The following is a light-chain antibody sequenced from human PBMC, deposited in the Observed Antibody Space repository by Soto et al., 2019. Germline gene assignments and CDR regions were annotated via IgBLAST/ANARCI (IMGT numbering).Light chain of an antibody. CDR1: QSVRNNF. V-gene: IGKV3-20*01. CDR3: HQYGSSPLT. Sequence: DIVLTQSPGTLSLSPGERATLSCRASQSVRNNFFAWYQRKSGQAPRLLVHGASSRAGGIPDRFSGSGSGTDFTLTISRLEPEDFAVYYCHQYGSSPLTFGGGTKMEIK. J-gene: IGKJ4*01. CDR2: GAS.